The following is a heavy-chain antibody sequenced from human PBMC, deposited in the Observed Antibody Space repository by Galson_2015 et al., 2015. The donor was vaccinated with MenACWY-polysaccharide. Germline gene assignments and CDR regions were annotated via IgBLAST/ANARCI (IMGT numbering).Heavy chain of an antibody. D-gene: IGHD5-24*01. J-gene: IGHJ3*01. V-gene: IGHV3-23*01. CDR2: IGGSGLTT. CDR3: AKVTEMASSRRPFDV. CDR1: GFTFGSYA. Sequence: SLRLSCAASGFTFGSYAMGWVRQAPGKGPEWVSSIGGSGLTTFYAESVKGRLTISRDNAQNILSLQMNSLRADDTARYFCAKVTEMASSRRPFDVWGQGTMVTVSS.